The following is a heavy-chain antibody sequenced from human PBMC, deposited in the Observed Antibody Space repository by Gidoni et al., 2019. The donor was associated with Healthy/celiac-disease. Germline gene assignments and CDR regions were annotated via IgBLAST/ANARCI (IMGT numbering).Heavy chain of an antibody. CDR1: GGAFSAYY. CDR3: ARGRVVPAAMHENWFDP. CDR2: INHSGST. J-gene: IGHJ5*02. V-gene: IGHV4-34*01. D-gene: IGHD2-2*01. Sequence: HGQLHQRGAGLLQPPETLSLAYALYGGAFSAYYWSWIRQPPGKGLEWIGEINHSGSTNYNPSLKSRVTISVDTSKNQFSLKLSSVTDADTAVYYCARGRVVPAAMHENWFDPWGQGTLVTVSS.